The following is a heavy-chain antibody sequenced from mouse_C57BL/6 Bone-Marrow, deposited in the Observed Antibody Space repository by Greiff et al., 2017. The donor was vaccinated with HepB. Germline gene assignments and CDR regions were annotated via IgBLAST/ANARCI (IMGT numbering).Heavy chain of an antibody. Sequence: EVKLVDSGGGLVKPGGSLKLSCAASGFTFSDYGMHWVRQAPEKGLEWVAYISSGSSTIYYADTVKGRFTISRDNAKNTLFLQMTSLRSEDTAMYYCARRIPGGSYYFDYWGQGTTLTVSS. CDR3: ARRIPGGSYYFDY. CDR1: GFTFSDYG. D-gene: IGHD1-1*02. CDR2: ISSGSSTI. J-gene: IGHJ2*01. V-gene: IGHV5-17*01.